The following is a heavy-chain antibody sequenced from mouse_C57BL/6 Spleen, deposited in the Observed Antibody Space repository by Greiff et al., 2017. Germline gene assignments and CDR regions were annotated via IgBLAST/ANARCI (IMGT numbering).Heavy chain of an antibody. D-gene: IGHD2-5*01. Sequence: EVQLQQSGPELVKPGASVKISCKASGYTFTDYYMNWVKQSHGKSLEWIGDINPNNGGTSYNQKFKGKATLTVDKSSSTAYMELSSLTSEDSAVYYCANSNSGYYYAMDYWGQGTSVTVSS. V-gene: IGHV1-26*01. CDR1: GYTFTDYY. J-gene: IGHJ4*01. CDR3: ANSNSGYYYAMDY. CDR2: INPNNGGT.